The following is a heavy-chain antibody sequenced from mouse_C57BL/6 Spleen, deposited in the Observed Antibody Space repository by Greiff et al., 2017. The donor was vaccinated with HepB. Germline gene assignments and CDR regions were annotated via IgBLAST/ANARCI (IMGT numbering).Heavy chain of an antibody. CDR2: SRNKANDYTT. V-gene: IGHV7-1*01. CDR1: GFTFSDFY. J-gene: IGHJ3*01. Sequence: EVQVVESGGGLVQSGRSLRLSCATSGFTFSDFYMEWVRQAPGKGLEWIAASRNKANDYTTEYSASVKGRFIVSRDTSQSILYLQMNALRAEDTAIYYCARDDYDYGPFAYWGQGTLVTVSA. CDR3: ARDDYDYGPFAY. D-gene: IGHD2-4*01.